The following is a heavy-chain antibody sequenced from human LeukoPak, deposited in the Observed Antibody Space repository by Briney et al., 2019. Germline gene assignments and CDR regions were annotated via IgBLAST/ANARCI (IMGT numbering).Heavy chain of an antibody. J-gene: IGHJ4*02. CDR2: IIPIFGTA. D-gene: IGHD5-12*01. V-gene: IGHV1-69*13. CDR3: ARVSQVATTPLFDY. Sequence: SVKVSCKASGYTFTGYYMHWVRQAPGQGLEWMGGIIPIFGTANYAQKFQGRVTITADESTSTAYMELSSLRSEDTAVYYCARVSQVATTPLFDYWAREPWSPSPQ. CDR1: GYTFTGYY.